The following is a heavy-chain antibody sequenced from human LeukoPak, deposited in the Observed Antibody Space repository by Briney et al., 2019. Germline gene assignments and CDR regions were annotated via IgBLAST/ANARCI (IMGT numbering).Heavy chain of an antibody. J-gene: IGHJ6*03. CDR2: IYSGGST. Sequence: GRSLRLSCTTSAFTVSSNYNSWVSQPQATGLDMFSVIYSGGSTYYADSVKGRFTISRDNSKNTLYLQMNSLRAEDTAVYYWARDRRSLSYYYMDVWGKGTTVTVSS. V-gene: IGHV3-53*01. D-gene: IGHD4-17*01. CDR1: AFTVSSNY. CDR3: ARDRRSLSYYYMDV.